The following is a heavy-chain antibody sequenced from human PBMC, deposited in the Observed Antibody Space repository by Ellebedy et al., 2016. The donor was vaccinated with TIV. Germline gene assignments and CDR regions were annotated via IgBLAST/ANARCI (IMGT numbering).Heavy chain of an antibody. CDR1: GYTFTSYG. J-gene: IGHJ4*02. V-gene: IGHV1-18*04. CDR3: ARDGWELLRSMPRPGVDY. CDR2: ISAYNGNT. D-gene: IGHD1-26*01. Sequence: ASVKVSCXASGYTFTSYGISWVRQAPGQGLEWMGWISAYNGNTNYAQKLQGRVTMTTDTSTSTAYMELRSLRSDDTAVYYCARDGWELLRSMPRPGVDYWGQGTLVTVSS.